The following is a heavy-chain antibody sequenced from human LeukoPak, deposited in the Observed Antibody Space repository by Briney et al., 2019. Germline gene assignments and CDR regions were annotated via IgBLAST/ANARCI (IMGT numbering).Heavy chain of an antibody. CDR3: ARNGGTYYDFWSGYYTDSGPDLYFDY. CDR1: GYTFTSYG. Sequence: EASVKVSFKASGYTFTSYGISWVRQAPGQGLEWMGWISAYNDNTNYSQKLQGRVTMTTDTSTSTAYMELRSLRSDDTAVYYCARNGGTYYDFWSGYYTDSGPDLYFDYWGQGTLVTVSS. D-gene: IGHD3-3*01. CDR2: ISAYNDNT. V-gene: IGHV1-18*01. J-gene: IGHJ4*02.